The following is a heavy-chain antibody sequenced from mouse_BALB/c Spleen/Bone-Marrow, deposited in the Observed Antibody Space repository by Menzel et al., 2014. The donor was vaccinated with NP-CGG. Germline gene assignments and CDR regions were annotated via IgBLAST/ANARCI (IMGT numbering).Heavy chain of an antibody. Sequence: QVQLKESGPVLVAPSQSLSITCTILGFSLTSYGLHWVRQPPGKGLELLVVIWSDGSTTYNSALKSRLSISKDNSKSQVFLKMNRPQTDNTAMYSCARGGFDYWDRDAALPDPS. V-gene: IGHV2-6-1*01. CDR1: GFSLTSYG. CDR3: ARGGFDY. J-gene: IGHJ2*01. CDR2: IWSDGST.